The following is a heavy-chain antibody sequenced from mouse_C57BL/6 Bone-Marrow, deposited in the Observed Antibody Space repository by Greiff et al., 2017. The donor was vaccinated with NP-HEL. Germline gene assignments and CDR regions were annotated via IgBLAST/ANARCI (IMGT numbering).Heavy chain of an antibody. CDR1: GYTFTDYN. D-gene: IGHD1-1*01. V-gene: IGHV1-18*01. J-gene: IGHJ3*01. CDR2: INPNNGGT. Sequence: EVQLQQSGPELVKPGASVKIPCKASGYTFTDYNMDWVKQSHGKSLEWIGDINPNNGGTIYNQKFKGKATLTVDKSSSTAYMELRSLTSEDTAVYYCARHYYYGSSPSWFAYWGQGTLVTVSA. CDR3: ARHYYYGSSPSWFAY.